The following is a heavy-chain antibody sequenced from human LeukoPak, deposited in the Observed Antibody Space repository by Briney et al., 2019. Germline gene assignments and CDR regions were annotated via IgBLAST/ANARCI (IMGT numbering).Heavy chain of an antibody. J-gene: IGHJ1*01. Sequence: SETLSLTCTVSGGSISSSSYYWGWIRQPPGKGLEWIGSIYYSGSTYYNPSLKSRVTISVDTSKNQFSLKLSSVTAADTAVYYCARHKITIFGVVIIEYFQHWGQGTLVTVSS. V-gene: IGHV4-39*01. CDR1: GGSISSSSYY. CDR3: ARHKITIFGVVIIEYFQH. CDR2: IYYSGST. D-gene: IGHD3-3*01.